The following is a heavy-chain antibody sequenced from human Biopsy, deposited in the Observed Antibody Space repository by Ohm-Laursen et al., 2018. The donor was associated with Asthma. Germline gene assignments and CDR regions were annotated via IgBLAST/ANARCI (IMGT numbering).Heavy chain of an antibody. Sequence: SLRLSCTASGFAVSRDYMFWACQAPGKGLEWVSVIYSGGTSHTADSVRGRFTISRDYSKNTLYLQMHSLRAEDTAVYYCARGDSSNWSHYYFDYWGQGTLVTLSS. CDR2: IYSGGTS. J-gene: IGHJ4*01. V-gene: IGHV3-53*01. CDR3: ARGDSSNWSHYYFDY. D-gene: IGHD3-22*01. CDR1: GFAVSRDY.